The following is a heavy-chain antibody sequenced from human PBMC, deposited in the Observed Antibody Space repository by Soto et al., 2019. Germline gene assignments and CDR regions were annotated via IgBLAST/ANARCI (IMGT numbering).Heavy chain of an antibody. V-gene: IGHV3-9*01. CDR2: ISWNSGSI. Sequence: PGGSLRLSCAASGFTFDDYAMHWVRQAPGKGLEWVSGISWNSGSIGYADSVKGRFTISRDNAKNSLYLQMNSLRAEDTALYYCAKDNCSGGSCYYAGYYYYYGMDVWGQGTTVTVSS. D-gene: IGHD2-15*01. CDR3: AKDNCSGGSCYYAGYYYYYGMDV. J-gene: IGHJ6*02. CDR1: GFTFDDYA.